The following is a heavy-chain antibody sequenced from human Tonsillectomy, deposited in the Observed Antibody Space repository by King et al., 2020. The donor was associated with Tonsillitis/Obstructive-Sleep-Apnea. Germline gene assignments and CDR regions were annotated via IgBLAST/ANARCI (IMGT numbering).Heavy chain of an antibody. CDR3: ARDRSVSSSSDWFDP. CDR2: ISSSGSTI. Sequence: VQLVESGGGLVQPGGSLRLSCAASGFTFSSYEMNWVRQAPGKGLEWVSYISSSGSTIYYADSVKGRFTISRDNAKNSLYLQMNSLRAEDTAVYYCARDRSVSSSSDWFDPWGQGTLVTVSS. J-gene: IGHJ5*02. V-gene: IGHV3-48*03. D-gene: IGHD6-6*01. CDR1: GFTFSSYE.